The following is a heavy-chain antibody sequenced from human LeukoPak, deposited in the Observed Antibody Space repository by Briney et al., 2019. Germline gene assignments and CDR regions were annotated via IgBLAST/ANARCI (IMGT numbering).Heavy chain of an antibody. CDR2: ISAYNGNT. CDR1: GYTFTGYY. J-gene: IGHJ4*02. D-gene: IGHD3-10*01. V-gene: IGHV1-18*04. CDR3: ASSLGFGELSPDY. Sequence: ASVKVSCKASGYTFTGYYMHWVRQAPGQGLEWMGWISAYNGNTNYAQKLQGRVTMTTDTSTSTAYMELRSLRSDDTAVYYCASSLGFGELSPDYWGQGTLVTVSS.